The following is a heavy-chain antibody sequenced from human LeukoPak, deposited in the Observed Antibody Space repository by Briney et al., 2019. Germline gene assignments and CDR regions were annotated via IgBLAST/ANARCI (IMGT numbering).Heavy chain of an antibody. CDR2: SYSGGNA. CDR3: AHSKRGGGYYINAFAV. D-gene: IGHD1-26*01. Sequence: PSETLSLTCTVSGASTSAYYWSWIRQPPGKGLEWIGYSYSGGNANYSPSLKGRVTISIDTSENQFSLRLTSVTAADTAIYFCAHSKRGGGYYINAFAVWGQGALVTISS. V-gene: IGHV4-59*01. J-gene: IGHJ3*01. CDR1: GASTSAYY.